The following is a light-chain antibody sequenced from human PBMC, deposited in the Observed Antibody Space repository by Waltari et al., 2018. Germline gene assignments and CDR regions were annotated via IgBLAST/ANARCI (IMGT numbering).Light chain of an antibody. CDR1: SSAIGAYKY. CDR2: DVS. Sequence: QSALTQPASVSGSPGQSITLSCTGTSSAIGAYKYVSWYQQHPGKAPRLMLYDVSSRPSGVPNRFSGSKSGNTASLTISGLQADDDADYYCSSYAGGNSLGIFGAGTKLTVL. J-gene: IGLJ2*01. CDR3: SSYAGGNSLGI. V-gene: IGLV2-14*03.